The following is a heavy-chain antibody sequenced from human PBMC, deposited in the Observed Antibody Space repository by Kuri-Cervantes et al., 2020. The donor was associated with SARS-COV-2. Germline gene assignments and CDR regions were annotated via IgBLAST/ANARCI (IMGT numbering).Heavy chain of an antibody. CDR2: ISGSGGST. V-gene: IGHV3-23*01. J-gene: IGHJ4*02. CDR3: AKDRVGVQDF. Sequence: GGSLRLSCAASGFTFSSYAMSWVRQAPGKGLEWVSAISGSGGSTYYADSVKGRFTISRDNSKNTLYLHMKSLRSEDTAMYYCAKDRVGVQDFWGQGTLVTGSS. CDR1: GFTFSSYA. D-gene: IGHD2-21*01.